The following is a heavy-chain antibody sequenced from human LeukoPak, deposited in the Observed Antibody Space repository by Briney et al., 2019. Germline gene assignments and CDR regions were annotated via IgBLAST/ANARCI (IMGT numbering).Heavy chain of an antibody. CDR2: INHSGST. J-gene: IGHJ4*02. V-gene: IGHV4-34*01. CDR1: GGFFSGYY. CDR3: ARVGCSGGSCYSGFDY. Sequence: SETLSLTCAVYGGFFSGYYWSWIRQPPGKGLEWIGEINHSGSTNYNPSLKSRVTISVDTSKNQFSLKLSSVTAADTAVYYCARVGCSGGSCYSGFDYWGQGTLVTVSS. D-gene: IGHD2-15*01.